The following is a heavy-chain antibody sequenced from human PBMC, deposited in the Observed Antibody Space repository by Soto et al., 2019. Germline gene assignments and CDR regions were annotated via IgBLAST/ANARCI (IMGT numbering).Heavy chain of an antibody. D-gene: IGHD7-27*01. CDR2: ISYDGSNK. CDR3: ARDSTGDPYYFDY. CDR1: GFTFSSYG. V-gene: IGHV3-30*19. J-gene: IGHJ4*02. Sequence: GGSLRLSCAASGFTFSSYGMHWVRQAPGKGLEWVAVISYDGSNKYYADSVKGRFTISRDNSKNTLYLQMNSLRAEDTAVYYCARDSTGDPYYFDYWGQGTLVTVSS.